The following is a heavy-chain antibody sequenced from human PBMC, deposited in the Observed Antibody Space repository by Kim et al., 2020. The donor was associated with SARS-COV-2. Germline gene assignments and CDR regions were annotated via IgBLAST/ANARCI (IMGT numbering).Heavy chain of an antibody. D-gene: IGHD3-10*01. CDR3: AREREYGSGAYYNDY. CDR2: IYNDGVRT. CDR1: GLTVSSNY. J-gene: IGHJ4*01. Sequence: GGSLRLSCAASGLTVSSNYMSWVRQAPGKGLEWVSLIYNDGVRTTYADSVKGRFTISRDNSKNTLYLQMNSLRVEDTALYYCAREREYGSGAYYNDYWG. V-gene: IGHV3-66*01.